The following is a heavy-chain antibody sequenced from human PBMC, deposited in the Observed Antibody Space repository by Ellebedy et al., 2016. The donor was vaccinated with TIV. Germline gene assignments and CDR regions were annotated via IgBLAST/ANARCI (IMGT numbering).Heavy chain of an antibody. V-gene: IGHV4-30-4*01. J-gene: IGHJ4*02. Sequence: SETLSLTXTVSGYSISSGDYYWSWIRQPPGKGLEWIGYIYYSGSAYYNPSLKSRVTISMDTSKNQFSLNLRSVTAADTAVYYCAIDSSGYQPFDYWGQGTLVTVSS. CDR2: IYYSGSA. CDR3: AIDSSGYQPFDY. CDR1: GYSISSGDYY. D-gene: IGHD3-22*01.